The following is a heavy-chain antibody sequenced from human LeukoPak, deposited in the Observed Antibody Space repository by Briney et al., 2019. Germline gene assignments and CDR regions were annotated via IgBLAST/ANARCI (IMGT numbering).Heavy chain of an antibody. CDR1: GYPFSSYW. CDR3: AKSMRGMGYGMDV. CDR2: INPDATKI. D-gene: IGHD3-16*01. V-gene: IGHV3-74*01. Sequence: GGSLRLSCAASGYPFSSYWMHWVRQAPGTGLVWVARINPDATKITYAESVKGRFTISRDKAQSTLYLQMNSLRAEDTAVYYCAKSMRGMGYGMDVWGQGTTVTVSS. J-gene: IGHJ6*02.